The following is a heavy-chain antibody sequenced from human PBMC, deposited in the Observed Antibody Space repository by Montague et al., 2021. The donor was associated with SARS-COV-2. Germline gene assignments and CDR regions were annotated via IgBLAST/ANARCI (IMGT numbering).Heavy chain of an antibody. CDR2: TYYRSKWYN. CDR3: AREYTPPLWFGELDYYGMDV. CDR1: GDSVSSNSAA. D-gene: IGHD3-10*01. V-gene: IGHV6-1*01. J-gene: IGHJ6*02. Sequence: CAISGDSVSSNSAAWNWIRQSPSRGLEWLGRTYYRSKWYNDYAVSVKSRITINPDTSKIQFSLQLNSVTPEDTAVYYCAREYTPPLWFGELDYYGMDVWGQGTTVTVSS.